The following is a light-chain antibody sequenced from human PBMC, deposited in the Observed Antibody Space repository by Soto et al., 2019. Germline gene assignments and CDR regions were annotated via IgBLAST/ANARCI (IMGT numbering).Light chain of an antibody. Sequence: EIVFTQSPGTLSLSPGERATLSCRASQSVSSSYLAWYQQKPGQAPRLLIYGASSRANGIPDRFSGSGSGTDFTLTISSLEPEDFAVYYCQQRSNWPPITFGQGTRLEIK. CDR3: QQRSNWPPIT. CDR1: QSVSSSY. CDR2: GAS. J-gene: IGKJ5*01. V-gene: IGKV3D-20*02.